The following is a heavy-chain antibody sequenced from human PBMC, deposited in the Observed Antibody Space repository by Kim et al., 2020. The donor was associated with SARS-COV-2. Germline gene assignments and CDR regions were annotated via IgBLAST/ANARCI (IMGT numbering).Heavy chain of an antibody. D-gene: IGHD6-13*01. CDR2: TA. J-gene: IGHJ4*02. CDR3: ARDRDSSLDY. Sequence: TANYDTKFQGRVTITADESTSTAYMELSSLRSEDTAVYYCARDRDSSLDYWGQGTLVTVSS. V-gene: IGHV1-69*01.